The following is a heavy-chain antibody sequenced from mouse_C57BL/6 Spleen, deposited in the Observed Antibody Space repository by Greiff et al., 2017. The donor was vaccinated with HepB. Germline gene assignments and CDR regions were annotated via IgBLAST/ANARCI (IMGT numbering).Heavy chain of an antibody. V-gene: IGHV5-9-1*02. D-gene: IGHD1-1*01. J-gene: IGHJ1*03. CDR3: TRDRVVATHWYFDV. CDR2: ISSGGDYI. Sequence: EVHLVESGEGLVKPGGSLKLSCAASGFTFSSYAMSWVRQTPEKRLEWVAYISSGGDYIYYADTVKGRFTISRDNARNTLYLQMSSLKSEDTAMYYCTRDRVVATHWYFDVWGTGTTVTVSS. CDR1: GFTFSSYA.